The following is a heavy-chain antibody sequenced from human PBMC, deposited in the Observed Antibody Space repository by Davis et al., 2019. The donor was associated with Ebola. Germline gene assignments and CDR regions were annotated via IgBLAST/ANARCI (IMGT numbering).Heavy chain of an antibody. CDR1: GDSIRRYY. Sequence: PSETLSLTCTVSGDSIRRYYWSWIRQAPGKGLEWIGYMYYSGSTTYNPSLKSRVPTSLDTSKNQFSLRLSSVTAADTAVYYCARGIDIWGQGTMVTVSS. V-gene: IGHV4-59*01. J-gene: IGHJ3*02. CDR3: ARGIDI. CDR2: MYYSGST.